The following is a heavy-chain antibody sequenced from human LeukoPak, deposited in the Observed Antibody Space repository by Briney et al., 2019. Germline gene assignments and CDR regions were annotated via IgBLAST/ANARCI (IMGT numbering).Heavy chain of an antibody. Sequence: GGSLRLSCAASGFTFSANWMSWVRQAPGKGLEWVSTITKSGDQTHYADSVRGLFTISRDIFKNTLYLQMNSLRAEDTAVYHCVKSAGKDGYRDVFDIWGQGTVVTVSS. CDR1: GFTFSANW. J-gene: IGHJ3*02. V-gene: IGHV3-23*01. D-gene: IGHD5-24*01. CDR2: ITKSGDQT. CDR3: VKSAGKDGYRDVFDI.